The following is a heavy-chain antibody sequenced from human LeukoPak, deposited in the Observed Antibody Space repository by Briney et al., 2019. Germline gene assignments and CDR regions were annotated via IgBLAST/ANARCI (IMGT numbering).Heavy chain of an antibody. D-gene: IGHD1-26*01. Sequence: PGGFLRLSCAASGFTFDTYAMNWVRQAPGKGLEWVAVISGGGGTTNYADSVKGRFTISRDNYKKMVYLQMNSLRAEDTAVCYCAFNWIGLLSGYFDHWGQGTLVPVSS. CDR3: AFNWIGLLSGYFDH. J-gene: IGHJ4*02. CDR2: ISGGGGTT. CDR1: GFTFDTYA. V-gene: IGHV3-23*01.